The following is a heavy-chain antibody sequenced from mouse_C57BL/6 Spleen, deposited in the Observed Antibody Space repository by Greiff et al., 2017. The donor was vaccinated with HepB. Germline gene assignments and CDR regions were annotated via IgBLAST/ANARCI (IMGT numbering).Heavy chain of an antibody. J-gene: IGHJ3*01. V-gene: IGHV1-54*01. Sequence: QVQLQQSGAELVRPGTSVKVSCKASGYAFTNYLIEWVKQRPGQGLEWIGVINPGSGGTNYNEKFKGKATLTADKSSSTAYMQLSSLTSEDSAVYFCARSNSGYWFAYWGQGTLVTVSA. D-gene: IGHD3-2*02. CDR1: GYAFTNYL. CDR2: INPGSGGT. CDR3: ARSNSGYWFAY.